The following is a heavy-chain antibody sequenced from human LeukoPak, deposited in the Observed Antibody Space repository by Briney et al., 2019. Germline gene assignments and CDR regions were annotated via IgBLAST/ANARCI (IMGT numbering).Heavy chain of an antibody. CDR1: GFTFSGYD. CDR3: ARELPTYYYDSSGYYSESYFDY. D-gene: IGHD3-22*01. V-gene: IGHV3-21*01. CDR2: ISGSSSYI. J-gene: IGHJ4*02. Sequence: GGSLRLSCAASGFTFSGYDMNWVRQAPGKGLEWVSSISGSSSYIYYADSVKGRFTISRDNAKNSLYLQMNSLRAEDTAVYYCARELPTYYYDSSGYYSESYFDYWGQGTLVTVSS.